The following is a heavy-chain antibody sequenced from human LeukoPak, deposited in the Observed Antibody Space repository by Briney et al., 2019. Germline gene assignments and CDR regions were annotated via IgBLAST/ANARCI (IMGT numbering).Heavy chain of an antibody. CDR2: ISTYDGHA. J-gene: IGHJ4*02. Sequence: ASLKVSCKASGYSFTSYGITWVRQAPGQGLEWMGWISTYDGHANYAQKLQGRVTLTTDTSTVTAYMELRSLRSDDTAVYYCARAPSGFPSWPGEQRGQGTLVTVSS. CDR1: GYSFTSYG. D-gene: IGHD1/OR15-1a*01. CDR3: ARAPSGFPSWPGEQ. V-gene: IGHV1-18*01.